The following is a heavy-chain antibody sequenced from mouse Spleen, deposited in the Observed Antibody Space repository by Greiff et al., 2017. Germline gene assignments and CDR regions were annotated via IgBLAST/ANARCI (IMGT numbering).Heavy chain of an antibody. CDR2: IYPSDSET. J-gene: IGHJ2*01. CDR1: GYTFTSYW. V-gene: IGHV1-61*01. Sequence: QVQLQQSGAELVRPGSSVKLSCKASGYTFTSYWMAWVKPRPGQGLEWIGNIYPSDSETHYNQKFKDKATLTVDKSSSTAYMQLSSLTSEDSAVYYGARHGSSSRDYWGQGTTLTVSS. CDR3: ARHGSSSRDY. D-gene: IGHD1-1*01.